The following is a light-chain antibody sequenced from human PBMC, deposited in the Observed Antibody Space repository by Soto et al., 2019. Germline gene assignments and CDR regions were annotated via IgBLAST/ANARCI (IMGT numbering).Light chain of an antibody. V-gene: IGLV1-47*01. CDR2: RNN. CDR1: SSNIGNNY. CDR3: LAWDDSLSAGV. Sequence: QSVLTQPPSASGTPGQRVTISCSGGSSNIGNNYVYWYRYLPGTAPKLLIYRNNQRPSGVPDRFSGSKSGTSASLAISGLRSEDEADFYCLAWDDSLSAGVFGGGTKLTVL. J-gene: IGLJ3*02.